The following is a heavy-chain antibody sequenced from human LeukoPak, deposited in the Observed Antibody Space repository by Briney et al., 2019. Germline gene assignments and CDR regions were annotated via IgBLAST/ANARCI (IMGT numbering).Heavy chain of an antibody. Sequence: GGSLRLSCEASGFTFGIYAMHWVRQAPGKGLEYISGISSNGYSTYYANSVKGGFTISRDNSKNTLYLQMGSLRDEDMAVFYCAREATTKTGRVYYFDNWGQGTLVTVSS. CDR2: ISSNGYST. V-gene: IGHV3-64*01. CDR3: AREATTKTGRVYYFDN. CDR1: GFTFGIYA. J-gene: IGHJ4*02. D-gene: IGHD3-16*01.